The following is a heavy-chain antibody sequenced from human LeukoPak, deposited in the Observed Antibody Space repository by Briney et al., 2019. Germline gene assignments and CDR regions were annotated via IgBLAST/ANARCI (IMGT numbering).Heavy chain of an antibody. Sequence: MAGGSLRLSCAASGFTFSRYSMNWVRQAPGKGLEWISSISPSGASTFHADSVKGRFTISRDNAKNSLYLQMNSLRAEDTAVYYCARERPERGLFYDAFDIWGQGTMVTVSS. CDR3: ARERPERGLFYDAFDI. CDR1: GFTFSRYS. CDR2: ISPSGAST. J-gene: IGHJ3*02. D-gene: IGHD3-22*01. V-gene: IGHV3-21*01.